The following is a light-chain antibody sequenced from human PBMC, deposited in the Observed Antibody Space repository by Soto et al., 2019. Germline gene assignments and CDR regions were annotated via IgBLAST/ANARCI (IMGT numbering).Light chain of an antibody. CDR2: VVS. Sequence: QSVLTQPPSASGSPGQSVTLSCTGTSSDVGAYNYVSWYQQHPGKAPKLMIYVVSKRASGVPDRFSGSKSGNTASLTVSGLQAEDGADYYCSSYAGSDNLVFGGGTKLTVL. CDR1: SSDVGAYNY. V-gene: IGLV2-8*01. J-gene: IGLJ2*01. CDR3: SSYAGSDNLV.